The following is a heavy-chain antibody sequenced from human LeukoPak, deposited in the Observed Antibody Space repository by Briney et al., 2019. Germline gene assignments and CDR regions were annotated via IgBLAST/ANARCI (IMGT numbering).Heavy chain of an antibody. V-gene: IGHV1-2*02. J-gene: IGHJ4*02. Sequence: ASVKVSCKASGYTFTGYYMHWVRQAPGQGLEWMGWINPHSGDTNYAQKFQGRVTMTRDTSISTGYMELSRLRSDDTAVYYCARGSQLGIVYGLIDYWGQGTLVTVSS. D-gene: IGHD7-27*01. CDR3: ARGSQLGIVYGLIDY. CDR1: GYTFTGYY. CDR2: INPHSGDT.